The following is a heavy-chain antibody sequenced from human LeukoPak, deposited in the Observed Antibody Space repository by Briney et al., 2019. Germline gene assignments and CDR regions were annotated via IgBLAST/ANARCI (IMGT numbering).Heavy chain of an antibody. J-gene: IGHJ4*02. D-gene: IGHD3-22*01. V-gene: IGHV4-59*01. CDR3: ARVPPHYYDIGRAFDY. CDR2: VYYSGST. Sequence: SETLSLTCPVSGGSISTYYWSWIRQPPGKGLEWIGYVYYSGSTNYNPSLKSRVTISADTSKNQFSLRLSSVTAADTAVYYCARVPPHYYDIGRAFDYWGQGTLVTVSS. CDR1: GGSISTYY.